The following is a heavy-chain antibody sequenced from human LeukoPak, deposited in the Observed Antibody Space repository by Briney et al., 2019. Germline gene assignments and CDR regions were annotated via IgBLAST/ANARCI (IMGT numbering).Heavy chain of an antibody. J-gene: IGHJ5*02. CDR2: IYYSGST. V-gene: IGHV4-61*01. Sequence: SETLSLTCTVSGGSVSSGSYYWSWIRQPPGKGLEWFGYIYYSGSTNYNPSLKSRVTISVDTSKNQFSLKLSSVTAADTAVYYCARDRVNYYDCSGYTPWGQGTLVTVSS. CDR3: ARDRVNYYDCSGYTP. CDR1: GGSVSSGSYY. D-gene: IGHD3-22*01.